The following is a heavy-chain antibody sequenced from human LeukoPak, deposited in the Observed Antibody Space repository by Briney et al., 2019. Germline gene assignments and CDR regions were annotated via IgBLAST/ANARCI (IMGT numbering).Heavy chain of an antibody. CDR3: ARDRNDMRYCSSSSCSFDS. Sequence: GGSLRLSCAASGFTFSTYSMNWVRQAPGKGLEWVSSISSSSTYIHYADSVKGRFTISRDNAKNSLYLQMNSLRAEDTAVYYCARDRNDMRYCSSSSCSFDSWGQGTLVTVSS. D-gene: IGHD2-2*01. V-gene: IGHV3-21*01. J-gene: IGHJ4*02. CDR2: ISSSSTYI. CDR1: GFTFSTYS.